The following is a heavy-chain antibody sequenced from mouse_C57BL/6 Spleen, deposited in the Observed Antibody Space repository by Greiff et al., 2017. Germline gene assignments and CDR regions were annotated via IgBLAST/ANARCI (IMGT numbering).Heavy chain of an antibody. Sequence: VKLMESGPELVKPGASVKISCKASGYAFSSSWMNWVKQRPGKGLEWIGRIYPGDGDTNYNGKFKGKATLTADKSSSTAYMQLSSLTSEDSAVYFCATTMVTDWYFDVWGTGTTVTVSS. J-gene: IGHJ1*03. CDR1: GYAFSSSW. V-gene: IGHV1-82*01. CDR2: IYPGDGDT. D-gene: IGHD2-2*01. CDR3: ATTMVTDWYFDV.